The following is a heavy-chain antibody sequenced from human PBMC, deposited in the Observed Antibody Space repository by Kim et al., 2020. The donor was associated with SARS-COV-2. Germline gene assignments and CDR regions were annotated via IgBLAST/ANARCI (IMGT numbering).Heavy chain of an antibody. D-gene: IGHD5-18*01. Sequence: NYAQTLQGRVTMTTDTPTSTAYMELRSLRSDDTAGYYCARIQLWFYWFDPWGQGTLVTVSS. V-gene: IGHV1-18*01. J-gene: IGHJ5*02. CDR3: ARIQLWFYWFDP.